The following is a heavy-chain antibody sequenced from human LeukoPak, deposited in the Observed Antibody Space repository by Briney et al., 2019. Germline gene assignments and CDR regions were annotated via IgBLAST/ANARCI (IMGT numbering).Heavy chain of an antibody. CDR1: GGTFTNYV. V-gene: IGHV1-69*10. Sequence: ASVKVSFKASGGTFTNYVINWVRQAPGQGVEWVGRIIPILGVANYAQNFQGRVTITADKSTSTAYMELSSLRSEDTAVFYCASLGSGANLTRRDTWGQGTLVIVSS. CDR3: ASLGSGANLTRRDT. J-gene: IGHJ5*02. CDR2: IIPILGVA. D-gene: IGHD4/OR15-4a*01.